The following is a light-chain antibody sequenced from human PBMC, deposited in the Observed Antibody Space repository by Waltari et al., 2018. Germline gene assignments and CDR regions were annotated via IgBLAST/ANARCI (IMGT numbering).Light chain of an antibody. J-gene: IGLJ3*02. CDR1: SSDFAVFNY. V-gene: IGLV2-14*01. CDR3: SSYTSTWV. CDR2: DFS. Sequence: QSALTQSASVSGSPGQSITISCTGTSSDFAVFNYVSWYQQHPGKAPQLMLYDFSKRPAGVSNRFSGSKSGNTASLTISGLQAEDEADYYCSSYTSTWVFGGGTKLTVL.